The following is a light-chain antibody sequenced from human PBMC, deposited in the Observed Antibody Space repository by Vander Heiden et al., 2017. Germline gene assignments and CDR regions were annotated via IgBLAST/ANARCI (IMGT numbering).Light chain of an antibody. J-gene: IGKJ1*01. CDR1: QNIDTW. Sequence: DIQTTQSPSTLPASVGDRVSITWRASQNIDTWLAWYQQKPGKAPHLLMYKASNLGSGVPSRFSGSGSGTEFSLTISSLQPDDFATYYCQHYKTYSWTFGQGTKVEIK. CDR2: KAS. CDR3: QHYKTYSWT. V-gene: IGKV1-5*03.